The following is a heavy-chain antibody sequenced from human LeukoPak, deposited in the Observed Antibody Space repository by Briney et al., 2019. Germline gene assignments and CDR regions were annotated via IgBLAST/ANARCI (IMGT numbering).Heavy chain of an antibody. V-gene: IGHV4-59*01. CDR1: GGSISSYY. CDR2: IYYSGST. J-gene: IGHJ4*02. Sequence: SETLSLTCTVSGGSISSYYWSWIRQPPGKGLEWIGYIYYSGSTNYNPSLKSRVTISVDTSKNQFSLKLSSVTAADTAVYYCARGGEGSEDPPPFDYWGQGTLVTVSS. D-gene: IGHD3-16*01. CDR3: ARGGEGSEDPPPFDY.